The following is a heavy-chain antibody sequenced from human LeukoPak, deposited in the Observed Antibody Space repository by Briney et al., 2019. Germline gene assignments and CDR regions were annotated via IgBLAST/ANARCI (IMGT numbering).Heavy chain of an antibody. Sequence: GGSLRLSCAASGFTFSSHAMSWVRQAPGKGLEWVSAISGSGRSTFYADSVKGRFTISRDNSKNTLYLQMNSLRAEDTAVYYCTNRVDTTMVVYWGQGTLVTVSS. CDR3: TNRVDTTMVVY. D-gene: IGHD5-18*01. V-gene: IGHV3-23*01. CDR1: GFTFSSHA. J-gene: IGHJ4*02. CDR2: ISGSGRST.